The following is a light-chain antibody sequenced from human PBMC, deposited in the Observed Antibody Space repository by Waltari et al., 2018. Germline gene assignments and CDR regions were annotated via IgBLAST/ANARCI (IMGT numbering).Light chain of an antibody. Sequence: YFSWHQQPPGKAPKRSRYARPKQPGGFPDRFSGSKSGNTAERSISGLQAEDEAHYYCCSDAGSYVVFGGGTMLTVL. CDR3: CSDAGSYVV. V-gene: IGLV2-11*01. J-gene: IGLJ2*01. CDR1: Y. CDR2: ARP.